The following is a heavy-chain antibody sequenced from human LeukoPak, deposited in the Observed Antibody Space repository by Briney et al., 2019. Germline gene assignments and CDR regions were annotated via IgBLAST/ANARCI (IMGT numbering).Heavy chain of an antibody. CDR2: IFYSGST. Sequence: PSETLSLTCTVSGDSISSSSSYWGWIRQPPGKGLEWIGSIFYSGSTYYNPSLKSRVTISVDTSKNQFSLKLSSVTAADTAVYYCRVGSSGYVGWYFDLWGRGTLVTVSS. CDR3: RVGSSGYVGWYFDL. D-gene: IGHD3-22*01. V-gene: IGHV4-39*01. CDR1: GDSISSSSSY. J-gene: IGHJ2*01.